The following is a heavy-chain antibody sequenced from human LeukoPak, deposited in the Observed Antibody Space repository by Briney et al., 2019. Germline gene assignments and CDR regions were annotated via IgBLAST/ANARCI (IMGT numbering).Heavy chain of an antibody. D-gene: IGHD5-24*01. CDR1: GGSINNFY. J-gene: IGHJ3*02. V-gene: IGHV4-4*07. CDR3: AGRDGNAFDI. Sequence: TSETLSLTCTVSGGSINNFYWSWIRQPAGKGLEWIGRISSSGSTNYNPSLKSRVTMSVDTSKNQFSLKLTSVTAADTAVYYCAGRDGNAFDIWGQGTMVTVSS. CDR2: ISSSGST.